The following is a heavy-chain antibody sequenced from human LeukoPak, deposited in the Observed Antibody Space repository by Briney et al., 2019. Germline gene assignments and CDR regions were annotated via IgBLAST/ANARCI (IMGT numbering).Heavy chain of an antibody. D-gene: IGHD3-22*01. CDR3: ARGYYYDSSGYLY. CDR1: GFSFSSYW. CDR2: IKSDGSGT. Sequence: GGSLRLSCAASGFSFSSYWMFWVRQAPGKGLVWVSRIKSDGSGTTYADSVKGRFTISRDNAKNTLHLQMNSLRVEDTAVYYCARGYYYDSSGYLYWGQGTLVTVSS. V-gene: IGHV3-74*01. J-gene: IGHJ4*02.